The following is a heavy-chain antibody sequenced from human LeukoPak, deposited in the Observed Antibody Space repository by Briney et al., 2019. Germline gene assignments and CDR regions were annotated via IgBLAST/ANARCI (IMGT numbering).Heavy chain of an antibody. J-gene: IGHJ4*02. V-gene: IGHV4-4*07. CDR2: ISGSGST. CDR3: ASGYSFFDY. D-gene: IGHD5-18*01. Sequence: SETLSLTCSVSGDSISYFYWSWIRQAAGKGLEWIGRISGSGSTDYNASLKSRVTMSVDTSKNQLSLKLSSVTAADTAVYYCASGYSFFDYWGQGTLVTVSS. CDR1: GDSISYFY.